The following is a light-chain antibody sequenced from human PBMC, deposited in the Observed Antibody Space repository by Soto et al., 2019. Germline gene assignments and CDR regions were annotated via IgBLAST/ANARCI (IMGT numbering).Light chain of an antibody. J-gene: IGLJ3*02. CDR3: CSYAASSALWV. CDR1: NSDVGTYEL. CDR2: EGS. V-gene: IGLV2-23*01. Sequence: QSALTQPASVSGSPGQSITISCTGTNSDVGTYELVSWYQQHPGRAPKLMIYEGSKRPLGVSNRFSGSKSGDTASLTISGLQAEDEANYYCCSYAASSALWVFGGGTQLTVL.